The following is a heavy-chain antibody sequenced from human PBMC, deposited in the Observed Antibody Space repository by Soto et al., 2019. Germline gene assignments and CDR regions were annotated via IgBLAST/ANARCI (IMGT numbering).Heavy chain of an antibody. CDR1: GYTFTSYY. CDR2: INPSGGST. V-gene: IGHV1-46*01. CDR3: ARDYCSGGSCHAFDI. Sequence: ASVKVSCKASGYTFTSYYMHWVRQAPGQGLEWMGIINPSGGSTSYAQKFQGRVTMTRDTSTSTVYMELSSLRSEDTAVYYCARDYCSGGSCHAFDIWGQGTMATVSS. J-gene: IGHJ3*02. D-gene: IGHD2-15*01.